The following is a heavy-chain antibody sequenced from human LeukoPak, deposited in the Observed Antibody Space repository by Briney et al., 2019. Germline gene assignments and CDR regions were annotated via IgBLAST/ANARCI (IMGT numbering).Heavy chain of an antibody. CDR3: ASADKFYYYMDV. Sequence: PSETLSLTCSVSGDSGSSYSLSWIRQRPEKGLEWIGSFYYSGGTDYIPSLVSRLTIYMDTSKTQLSLRLRSVTAADTAVYYCASADKFYYYMDVWGKGTPVTVSS. J-gene: IGHJ6*03. CDR1: GDSGSSYS. V-gene: IGHV4-59*02. CDR2: FYYSGGT.